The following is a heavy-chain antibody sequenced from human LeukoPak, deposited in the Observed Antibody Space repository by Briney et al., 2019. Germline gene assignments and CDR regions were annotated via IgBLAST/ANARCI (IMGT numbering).Heavy chain of an antibody. CDR2: IYYSGST. Sequence: PSETLSLTCTVSGGSISSGGYYWSWIRQHPGTGLEWIGYIYYSGSTYYNPSLKSRVTISVDTSKNQFSLKLSSVTAADTAVYYCAREVGYGDYGGYFDYWGQGTLVTVSS. V-gene: IGHV4-31*03. CDR1: GGSISSGGYY. J-gene: IGHJ4*02. CDR3: AREVGYGDYGGYFDY. D-gene: IGHD4-17*01.